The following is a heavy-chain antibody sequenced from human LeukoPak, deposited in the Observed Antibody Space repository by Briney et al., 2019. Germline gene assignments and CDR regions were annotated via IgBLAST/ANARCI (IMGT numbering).Heavy chain of an antibody. CDR2: IRYDGSNK. Sequence: GGSLRLSCAASGFTFSNYGMHWVRQAPGKGLEWVAFIRYDGSNKYYADSVKGRFTISRDNSKNTLYLQMNSLRAEDTAVYYCARGRSDYGGNSGAFDIWGQGTMVTVSS. J-gene: IGHJ3*02. CDR3: ARGRSDYGGNSGAFDI. D-gene: IGHD4-23*01. CDR1: GFTFSNYG. V-gene: IGHV3-30*02.